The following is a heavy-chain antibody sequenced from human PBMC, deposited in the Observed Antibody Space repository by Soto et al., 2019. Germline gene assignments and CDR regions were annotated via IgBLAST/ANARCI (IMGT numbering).Heavy chain of an antibody. CDR3: ARDLRYSSSWYLGRDY. CDR1: GGSISSSNW. CDR2: IYHSGST. D-gene: IGHD6-13*01. J-gene: IGHJ4*02. Sequence: SETLSLTCAVSGGSISSSNWCSWVRQPPGKGLEWIGEIYHSGSTNYNPSLKSRVTISVDKSKNQFSLKLSSVTAADTAVYYCARDLRYSSSWYLGRDYWGQGTLVTVSS. V-gene: IGHV4-4*02.